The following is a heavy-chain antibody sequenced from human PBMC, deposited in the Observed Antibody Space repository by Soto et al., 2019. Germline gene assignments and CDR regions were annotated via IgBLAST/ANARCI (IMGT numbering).Heavy chain of an antibody. CDR2: IIPIFGTA. J-gene: IGHJ3*02. V-gene: IGHV1-69*01. CDR3: AVSERPRSIGSMSRNAFDI. CDR1: GGTFSSYA. Sequence: QVQLVQSGAEVKKPGSSVKVSCKASGGTFSSYAISWVRQAPGQGLEWMGGIIPIFGTANYAQKFQGRVTITADESTSTAYMELSSLRSEDTAVYYCAVSERPRSIGSMSRNAFDIWGQGTMVTVSS. D-gene: IGHD3-22*01.